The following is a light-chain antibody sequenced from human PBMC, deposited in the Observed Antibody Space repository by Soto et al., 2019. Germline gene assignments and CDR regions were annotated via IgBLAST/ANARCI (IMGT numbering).Light chain of an antibody. CDR3: AAWDGSLNGPV. J-gene: IGLJ2*01. CDR2: SDN. CDR1: TSNIGLNT. V-gene: IGLV1-44*01. Sequence: QSALTQPPSASGTPGQRVTISCSGSTSNIGLNTVNWYQQLPGTAPKLLTYSDNQRPAGVPDRFSGSRSGTSASLAISGLQSEDEADYYCAAWDGSLNGPVFGGGTKVTVL.